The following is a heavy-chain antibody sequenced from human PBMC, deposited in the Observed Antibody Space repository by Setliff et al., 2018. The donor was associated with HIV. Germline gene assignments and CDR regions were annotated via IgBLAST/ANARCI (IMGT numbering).Heavy chain of an antibody. J-gene: IGHJ4*02. CDR1: GFTFSAYS. V-gene: IGHV3-48*01. Sequence: GGSLRLSCAASGFTFSAYSMNWVRQAPGKGLEWISYISSSGVMYYADSVRGRFTISRDNGKNSLYLQMNSLRAEDTAVYYCARGIVHLPYYFDYWGQGTLVTVSS. CDR3: ARGIVHLPYYFDY. CDR2: ISSSGVM. D-gene: IGHD3-16*02.